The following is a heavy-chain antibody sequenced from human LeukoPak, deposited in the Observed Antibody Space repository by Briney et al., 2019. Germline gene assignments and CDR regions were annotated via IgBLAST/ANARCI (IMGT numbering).Heavy chain of an antibody. V-gene: IGHV1-2*02. D-gene: IGHD6-19*01. CDR3: VFSSGWYGSVY. J-gene: IGHJ4*02. CDR1: GYTFTGYY. Sequence: ASVKVSCKASGYTFTGYYMHWVRQAPGQGPEWMGWINPNSGGTNYAQKFQGRVTMTRDTSISTAYMELSRLRSDDTAVYYCVFSSGWYGSVYWGQGTLVTVSS. CDR2: INPNSGGT.